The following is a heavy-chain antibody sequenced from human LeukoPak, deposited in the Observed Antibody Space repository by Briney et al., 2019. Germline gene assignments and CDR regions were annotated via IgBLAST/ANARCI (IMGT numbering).Heavy chain of an antibody. CDR2: INPKTGDT. V-gene: IGHV1-2*02. CDR3: ARDPTSGSERAP. Sequence: GASVKVSCKASGHTFIGYNFHWIRQAPGQGLEWMGWINPKTGDTNYAVKFQGRVTMTRDTSISTAYMELSRLRSDDTAVYYCARDPTSGSERAPWGQGTLVTVSS. D-gene: IGHD1-26*01. CDR1: GHTFIGYN. J-gene: IGHJ5*02.